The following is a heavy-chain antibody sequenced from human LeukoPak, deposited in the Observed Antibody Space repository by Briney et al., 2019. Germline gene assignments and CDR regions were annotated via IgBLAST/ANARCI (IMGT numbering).Heavy chain of an antibody. CDR1: XXXXRTYA. J-gene: IGHJ4*02. D-gene: IGHD6-13*01. Sequence: PGGSLXXXXXXXXXXXRTYAMSWVRQAPGKGLEWVSGISDSGDGTYYAESVKGRFTISRDNSKNTVFLQMNSLRADDTAKYYCAKDKAPGSWHTPSDFWAQGTLVTVSS. V-gene: IGHV3-23*01. CDR3: AKDKAPGSWHTPSDF. CDR2: ISDSGDGT.